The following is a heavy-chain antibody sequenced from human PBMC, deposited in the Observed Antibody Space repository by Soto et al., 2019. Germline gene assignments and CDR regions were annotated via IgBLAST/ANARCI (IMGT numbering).Heavy chain of an antibody. V-gene: IGHV3-15*01. Sequence: EVQLMESGGGLVKPGGSLRLSCAASGFTLRNAWMNWVRQAPGKGLEWVGRIKSKADGGTTDYAAPVKGRFTISRDDSKYTLSLQMNSLKTEDTGVYYCTTDPAYFDFWSTYLGWFDPWGQGTLVTVSS. J-gene: IGHJ5*02. CDR2: IKSKADGGTT. D-gene: IGHD3-3*01. CDR1: GFTLRNAW. CDR3: TTDPAYFDFWSTYLGWFDP.